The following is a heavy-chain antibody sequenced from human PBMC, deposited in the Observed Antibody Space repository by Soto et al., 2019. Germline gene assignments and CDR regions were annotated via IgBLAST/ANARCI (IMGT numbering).Heavy chain of an antibody. V-gene: IGHV1-69*02. J-gene: IGHJ4*02. CDR1: GGTFSSYT. CDR3: ASTHGSGPYYFDY. CDR2: IIPILGIA. D-gene: IGHD3-10*01. Sequence: ASVKVSCKASGGTFSSYTISWVRQAPGQGLEWMGRIIPILGIANYAQKFQGRVTITADKSTSTAYIELSSLRSEDTAVYYCASTHGSGPYYFDYWGQGTLVTVSS.